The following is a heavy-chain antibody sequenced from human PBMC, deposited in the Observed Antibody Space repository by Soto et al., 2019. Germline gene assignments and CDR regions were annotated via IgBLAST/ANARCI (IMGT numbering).Heavy chain of an antibody. CDR3: ARVRDYGGNPVD. D-gene: IGHD4-17*01. J-gene: IGHJ4*02. CDR2: IYYSGST. V-gene: IGHV4-61*08. CDR1: GGSISRGAYY. Sequence: PSETLSLTCTVSGGSISRGAYYWSWIRQHPGKGLEWIGYIYYSGSTNYNPSLKSRVTISVDTSKNQFSLKLSSVTAADTAVYYCARVRDYGGNPVDWGQGTLVTVSS.